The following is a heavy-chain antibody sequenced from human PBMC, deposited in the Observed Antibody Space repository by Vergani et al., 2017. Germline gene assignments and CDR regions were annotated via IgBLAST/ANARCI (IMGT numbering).Heavy chain of an antibody. J-gene: IGHJ6*03. Sequence: DVHLAESGGGFFQPGGSLRLSCSASGFSFNSYWMHWVRQVPGKGLLWVSRIKSDGSITAYADSVKGRFTISRDNSKNTLYLQMNSLRAEDTAVYYCASGTRPHYYYYYMDVWGKGTTVTVSS. CDR2: IKSDGSIT. D-gene: IGHD6-6*01. V-gene: IGHV3-74*03. CDR1: GFSFNSYW. CDR3: ASGTRPHYYYYYMDV.